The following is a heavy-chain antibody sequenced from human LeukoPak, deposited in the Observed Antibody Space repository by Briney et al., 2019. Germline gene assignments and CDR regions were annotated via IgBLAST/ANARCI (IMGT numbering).Heavy chain of an antibody. J-gene: IGHJ4*02. D-gene: IGHD2-2*03. V-gene: IGHV3-21*04. CDR2: ISSSSSYI. Sequence: GGSLRLSCAASGFTFSSYSMNWVRQAPGKGLEWVSSISSSSSYIYYADSVKGRFTISRDNAKNSLYLQMISLTAEDTAVYYCAKGGLKLDPFYFDHWGQGTLVTVSS. CDR3: AKGGLKLDPFYFDH. CDR1: GFTFSSYS.